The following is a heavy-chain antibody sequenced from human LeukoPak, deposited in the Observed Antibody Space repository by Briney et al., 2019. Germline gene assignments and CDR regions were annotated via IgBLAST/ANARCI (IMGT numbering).Heavy chain of an antibody. CDR2: IKSDGSYT. J-gene: IGHJ4*02. D-gene: IGHD5-18*01. CDR1: GFTFSGYW. CDR3: ARDVRGGYHDY. V-gene: IGHV3-74*01. Sequence: PGGSLRLSCAASGFTFSGYWMHWVRQAQGKGLVWVSRIKSDGSYTAYADSVKGRFTNSRDNAKNTLYLQMNSLRAEDTAVYYCARDVRGGYHDYWGQGTLVTVSS.